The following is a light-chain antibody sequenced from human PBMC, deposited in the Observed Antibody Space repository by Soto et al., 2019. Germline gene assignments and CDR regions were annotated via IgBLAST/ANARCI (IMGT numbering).Light chain of an antibody. CDR2: TTS. CDR1: QDIGNL. CDR3: QQASSFPRT. Sequence: DIQMSQSPSFVSAAVGDRVTLTCRASQDIGNLLVWYQQKPGKAPTLLIYTTSKLQRGVPSRFSGSESGTHFTLTISSLQPEDFATYYCQQASSFPRTFGQGTKVE. J-gene: IGKJ1*01. V-gene: IGKV1-12*01.